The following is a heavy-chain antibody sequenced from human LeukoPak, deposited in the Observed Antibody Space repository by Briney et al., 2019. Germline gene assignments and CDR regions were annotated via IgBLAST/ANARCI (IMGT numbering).Heavy chain of an antibody. V-gene: IGHV1-2*02. CDR2: INPNSGAT. Sequence: GASVTVSCKAYGYTFTDYYLHWVRRAPGQGLEWMGWINPNSGATSYAQKFQGRVTMTRDTSIGTAYMELSRLRSDDTAVYYCARDLAVITNYWGQGTLVTVSS. D-gene: IGHD2-21*01. CDR3: ARDLAVITNY. J-gene: IGHJ4*02. CDR1: GYTFTDYY.